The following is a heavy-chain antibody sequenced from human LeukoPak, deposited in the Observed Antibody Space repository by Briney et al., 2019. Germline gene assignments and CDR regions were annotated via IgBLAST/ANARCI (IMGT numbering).Heavy chain of an antibody. CDR1: GGSISSNSYY. CDR2: IYYSGST. J-gene: IGHJ4*02. D-gene: IGHD3-10*01. Sequence: AAETQSLTCAVSGGSISSNSYYWGWIRQPPGKGLQWIGRIYYSGSTYYNWCLKSRVTISVDTSKNQFSLKLSSVTAADTAVYYCARTRYYYNSRSYGAPYYFDYWGQGTLVTVSS. V-gene: IGHV4-39*01. CDR3: ARTRYYYNSRSYGAPYYFDY.